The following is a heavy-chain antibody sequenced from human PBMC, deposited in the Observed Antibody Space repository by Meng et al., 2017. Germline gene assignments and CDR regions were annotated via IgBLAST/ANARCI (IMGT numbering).Heavy chain of an antibody. D-gene: IGHD3-22*01. Sequence: QLTLKESGPTLVKPTQTLTLTCSLPGLSLSTRGVGVAWIRQPPGKALEWLALIYWDDDKRYSPSLKTRVTITKDTSKNQVVLTMTNMDPVDTGTYYCAHSPYDETSGVFYFDYWGQGTLVTVSS. CDR1: GLSLSTRGVG. CDR2: IYWDDDK. J-gene: IGHJ4*02. V-gene: IGHV2-5*02. CDR3: AHSPYDETSGVFYFDY.